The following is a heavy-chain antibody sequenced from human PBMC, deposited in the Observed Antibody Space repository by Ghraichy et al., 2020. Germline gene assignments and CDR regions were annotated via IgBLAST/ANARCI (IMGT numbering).Heavy chain of an antibody. CDR1: GYTFTGYY. Sequence: ASVKVSCKASGYTFTGYYMHWVRQAPGQGLEWMGWINPNSGGTNYAQKFQGRVTMTRDTSISTAYMELSRLRSDDTAVYYCAREGEVVAASFDYWGQGTLVTVSS. V-gene: IGHV1-2*02. D-gene: IGHD2-15*01. CDR3: AREGEVVAASFDY. CDR2: INPNSGGT. J-gene: IGHJ4*02.